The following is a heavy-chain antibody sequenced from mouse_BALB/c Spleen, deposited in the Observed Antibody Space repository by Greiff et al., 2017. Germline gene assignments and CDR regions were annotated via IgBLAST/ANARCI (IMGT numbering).Heavy chain of an antibody. J-gene: IGHJ3*01. CDR3: ARGLLLAWFAY. Sequence: QVQLQQSGAELAKPGASVKMSCKASGYTFTSYWMHWVKQRPGQGLEWIGYINPSTGYTEYNQKFKDKATLTADKSSSTAYMQLSSLTSEDSAVYYCARGLLLAWFAYWGQGTLVTVSA. CDR1: GYTFTSYW. D-gene: IGHD2-3*01. V-gene: IGHV1-7*01. CDR2: INPSTGYT.